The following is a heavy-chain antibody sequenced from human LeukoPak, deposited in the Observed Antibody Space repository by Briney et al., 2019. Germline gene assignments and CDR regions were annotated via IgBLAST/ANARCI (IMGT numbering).Heavy chain of an antibody. D-gene: IGHD3-10*01. CDR1: GFTFSDRY. CDR2: SRNKAKSYTT. Sequence: GGSLRLSCAASGFTFSDRYLDWVRQAPGKGLEWVGRSRNKAKSYTTDYAASVKGRFTMSRDDSKNSVYLQMNSLKTEDTGVYYCVSVGGGDYWGQGTLVTVSS. J-gene: IGHJ4*02. CDR3: VSVGGGDY. V-gene: IGHV3-72*01.